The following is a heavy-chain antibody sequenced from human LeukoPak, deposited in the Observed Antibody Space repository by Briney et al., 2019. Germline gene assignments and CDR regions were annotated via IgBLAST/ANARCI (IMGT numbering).Heavy chain of an antibody. J-gene: IGHJ4*02. D-gene: IGHD6-13*01. CDR3: ARQIASAGTAGFDF. CDR1: GSSIGSYY. CDR2: IYSTGST. Sequence: SETLSLTCTVSGSSIGSYYWSWIRQPAGKGLEWIGRIYSTGSTNYNPSLQSRGTMSVDTSKNQFSLRLRSVTAADTDVYYCARQIASAGTAGFDFWGQGALVTVSS. V-gene: IGHV4-4*07.